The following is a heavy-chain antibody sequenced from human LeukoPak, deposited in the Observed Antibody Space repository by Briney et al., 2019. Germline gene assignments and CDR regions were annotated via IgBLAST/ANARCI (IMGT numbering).Heavy chain of an antibody. V-gene: IGHV1-2*02. CDR1: GYTFTDYY. CDR3: ARGSLDY. Sequence: ASVKVSCKASGYTFTDYYMHWVRQAPGQGLEWMGWINPNSGGTDYAEKFQGRVTMTRDTSISTAYMGLSRLRSDDTAVYYCARGSLDYWGQGTLVTVSS. J-gene: IGHJ4*02. CDR2: INPNSGGT.